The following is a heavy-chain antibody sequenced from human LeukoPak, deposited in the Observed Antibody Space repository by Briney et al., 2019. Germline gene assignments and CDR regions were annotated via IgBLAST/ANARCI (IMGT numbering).Heavy chain of an antibody. CDR3: ARDLMMGPQSLEYSSSPVDY. CDR2: IIPIFGTA. J-gene: IGHJ4*02. CDR1: GGTFSSYA. V-gene: IGHV1-69*05. Sequence: SVKVSCKASGGTFSSYAISWVRQAPGQGLEWMGRIIPIFGTANYAQKFQGRVTITTDESTSTAYMELSSLRSEDTAVYYCARDLMMGPQSLEYSSSPVDYWGQGTLVTVSS. D-gene: IGHD6-6*01.